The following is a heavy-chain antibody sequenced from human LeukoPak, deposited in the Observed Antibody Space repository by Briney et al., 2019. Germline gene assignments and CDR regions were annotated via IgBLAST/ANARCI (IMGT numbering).Heavy chain of an antibody. J-gene: IGHJ4*02. V-gene: IGHV4-39*01. CDR2: IYYSGST. Sequence: SETLSLTCTVSGDSISSSTYYWGWIRQPPGKGLEWIGSIYYSGSTYYNPSLKSRVTISVDTSKNQFSLSSVTAADTAVYYCARHSRGPAAGPAFDYWGQGTLVTVSS. D-gene: IGHD6-13*01. CDR1: GDSISSSTYY. CDR3: ARHSRGPAAGPAFDY.